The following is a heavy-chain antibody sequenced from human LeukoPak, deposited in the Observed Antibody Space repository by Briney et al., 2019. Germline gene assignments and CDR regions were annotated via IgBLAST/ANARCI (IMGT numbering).Heavy chain of an antibody. V-gene: IGHV3-30*02. CDR3: ARESSYDSSGDAFDI. Sequence: GGSLRLSCAASGFTFSSYGMHWVRQAPGKGLEWVAFIRYDGSNKYYADSVKGRFTISRDNSKNTLYLQMNSLRAEDTAVYYCARESSYDSSGDAFDIWGQGTMVTVSS. CDR1: GFTFSSYG. J-gene: IGHJ3*02. D-gene: IGHD3-22*01. CDR2: IRYDGSNK.